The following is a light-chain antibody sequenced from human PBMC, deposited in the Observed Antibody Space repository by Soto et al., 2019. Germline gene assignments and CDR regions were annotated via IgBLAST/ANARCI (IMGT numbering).Light chain of an antibody. CDR3: LLYYGGQMVV. J-gene: IGLJ2*01. V-gene: IGLV7-43*01. CDR1: TGAVTSGYY. CDR2: STN. Sequence: QAVVTQEPSLTVSPGGTVTLTCASSTGAVTSGYYPNWFQQKPGQAPRALIYSTNNKYSWTPVRFSGSLLGGKAALTLSGVQPEDEAEYYCLLYYGGQMVVFGGGTQLTVL.